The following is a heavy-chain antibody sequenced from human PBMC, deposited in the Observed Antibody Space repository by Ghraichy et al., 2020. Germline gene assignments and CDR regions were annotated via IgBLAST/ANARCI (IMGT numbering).Heavy chain of an antibody. CDR3: AKLTGGNFGHNSPIGSLGLGWFDP. Sequence: GGSLRLSCAASGFIFSAYGMHWVRQAPGKGLEWVAVISSDGSHKYYADSVEGRFALSRDNSKNTLYLQMSSLGPEDTAVYYCAKLTGGNFGHNSPIGSLGLGWFDPWGQGTLVTVSS. V-gene: IGHV3-30*18. D-gene: IGHD3/OR15-3a*01. CDR1: GFIFSAYG. J-gene: IGHJ5*02. CDR2: ISSDGSHK.